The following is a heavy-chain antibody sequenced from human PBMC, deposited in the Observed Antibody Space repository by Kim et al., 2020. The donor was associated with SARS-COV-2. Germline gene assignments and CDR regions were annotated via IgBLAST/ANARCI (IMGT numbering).Heavy chain of an antibody. D-gene: IGHD3-22*01. V-gene: IGHV3-23*01. CDR3: ANIEGSLLDYYGMDV. J-gene: IGHJ6*02. Sequence: AGSVKGRFTIPRDKSKNTLYLQMNSLRAEDTAVYYCANIEGSLLDYYGMDVWGQGTTVTVSS.